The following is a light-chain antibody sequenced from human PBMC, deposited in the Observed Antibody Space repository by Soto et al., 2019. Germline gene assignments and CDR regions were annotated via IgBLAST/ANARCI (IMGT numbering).Light chain of an antibody. J-gene: IGLJ1*01. CDR2: EVS. V-gene: IGLV2-8*01. CDR3: ISYAGSDNFV. Sequence: QSVLTQPPSASGSPGQSVTISCSGTRSDVGGCNYVSWYQQHPGKAPKLMIYEVSKRPSGVPDRFSGSRSGNTASLTVSGLQAEDEADYYCISYAGSDNFVFGTGTKVTVL. CDR1: RSDVGGCNY.